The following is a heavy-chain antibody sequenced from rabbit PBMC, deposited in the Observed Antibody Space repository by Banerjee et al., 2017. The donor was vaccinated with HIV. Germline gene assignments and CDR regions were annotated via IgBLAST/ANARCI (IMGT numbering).Heavy chain of an antibody. Sequence: QEQLEESGGDLVKPEGSLTLTCTASGFSFSNRNWICWVRQAPGKGLEWIACIYAGSSGSTYYASWVNGRFTISKTSSTTVTLQMTSLTAADTATYFCARDPACVSSSGHRSDLWGPGTLVTVS. CDR3: ARDPACVSSSGHRSDL. CDR1: GFSFSNRNW. D-gene: IGHD1-1*01. CDR2: IYAGSSGST. V-gene: IGHV1S45*01. J-gene: IGHJ6*01.